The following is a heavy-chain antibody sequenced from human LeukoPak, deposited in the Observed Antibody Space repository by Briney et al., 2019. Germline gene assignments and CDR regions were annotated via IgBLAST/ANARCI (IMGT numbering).Heavy chain of an antibody. V-gene: IGHV3-53*01. CDR1: GLTVSSNY. J-gene: IGHJ4*02. Sequence: GGSLRLSCAASGLTVSSNYMSWVRQAPGKGLEWVSVIYSGGSTYYADSVKGRFTISRDNSKNTLYLQMNSLRAEDTAVYYCARLGSGHNVFDYWGQGTLVTVSS. CDR2: IYSGGST. D-gene: IGHD6-19*01. CDR3: ARLGSGHNVFDY.